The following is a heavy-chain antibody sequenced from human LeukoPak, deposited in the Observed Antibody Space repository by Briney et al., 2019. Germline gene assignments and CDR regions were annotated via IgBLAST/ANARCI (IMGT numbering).Heavy chain of an antibody. CDR3: ARVEVDVTRWFDP. CDR2: IYHGGST. J-gene: IGHJ5*02. V-gene: IGHV4-30-2*01. Sequence: PLSLPCDVCGDSMSCRRYSWSWIPQPPAKGLEWIGYIYHGGSTHYNPSLKSRARISVDRSKKQVSLNLTSVTAADTAVYFCARVEVDVTRWFDPWGQGTLVSVSS. CDR1: GDSMSCRRYS. D-gene: IGHD3-3*01.